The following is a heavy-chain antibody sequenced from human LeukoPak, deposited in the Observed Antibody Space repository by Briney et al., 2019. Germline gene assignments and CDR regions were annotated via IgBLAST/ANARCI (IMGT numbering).Heavy chain of an antibody. J-gene: IGHJ4*02. Sequence: SVKVSCTASGGTFSSYAISWVRQAPGQGLEWMGGIIPIFGTANYAQKFQGRVTITADESTSTAYMELSSLRSEDTAVYYCAASMVRGVYDYWGQGTLVTVSS. V-gene: IGHV1-69*01. D-gene: IGHD3-10*01. CDR3: AASMVRGVYDY. CDR2: IIPIFGTA. CDR1: GGTFSSYA.